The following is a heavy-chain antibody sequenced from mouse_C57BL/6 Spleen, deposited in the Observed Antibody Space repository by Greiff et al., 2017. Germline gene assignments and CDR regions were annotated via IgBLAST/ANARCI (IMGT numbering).Heavy chain of an antibody. D-gene: IGHD1-1*01. CDR1: GYTFTSYW. J-gene: IGHJ1*03. V-gene: IGHV1-59*01. Sequence: QVQLQQPGAELVRPGTSVKLSCKASGYTFTSYWMHWVKQRPGQGLEWIGVIDPSDSYTNYNQKFKGKATLTVDTSSSTAYMQLSSLTSEDSAVYYGARSGHYYGRSHWYFDVWGTGTTVTVSS. CDR2: IDPSDSYT. CDR3: ARSGHYYGRSHWYFDV.